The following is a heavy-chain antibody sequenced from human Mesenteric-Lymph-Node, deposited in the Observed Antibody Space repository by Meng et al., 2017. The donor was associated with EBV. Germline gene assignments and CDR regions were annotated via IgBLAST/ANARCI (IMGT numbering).Heavy chain of an antibody. J-gene: IGHJ4*02. D-gene: IGHD1-26*01. Sequence: QVQLVESGGGLVKPGGSLRLSCEASGFTFSDYYMSWIRQAPGKGLEWVSYISPSGDAIYLADSVKGRFTISRDNAKDSLHLQMDSLRVGDTAVYWCASFEERDFWGQGTLVTVSS. V-gene: IGHV3-11*01. CDR3: ASFEERDF. CDR1: GFTFSDYY. CDR2: ISPSGDAI.